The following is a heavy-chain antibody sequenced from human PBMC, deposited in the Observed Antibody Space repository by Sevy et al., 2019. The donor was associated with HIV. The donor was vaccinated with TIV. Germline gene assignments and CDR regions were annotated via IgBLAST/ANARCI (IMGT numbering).Heavy chain of an antibody. D-gene: IGHD2-21*01. V-gene: IGHV4-61*02. CDR2: IHASGTI. CDR3: ARLVREGASYPDL. CDR1: GVPISSGNYY. Sequence: SETLSLTCTVSGVPISSGNYYWTWIRQPDGKGLEWIGRIHASGTINYKSSLKSRVTMSVDTSNNQFSLKLTSVTAADTAVYYCARLVREGASYPDLWGQRALVTVSS. J-gene: IGHJ5*02.